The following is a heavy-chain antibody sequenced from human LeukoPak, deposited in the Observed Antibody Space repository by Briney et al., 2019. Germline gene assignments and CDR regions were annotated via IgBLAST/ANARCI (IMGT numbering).Heavy chain of an antibody. CDR3: ARSRRDGYITDFDN. J-gene: IGHJ4*02. CDR2: MNPNSGDT. D-gene: IGHD5-24*01. CDR1: GYTFSGFY. V-gene: IGHV1-2*02. Sequence: ASVKVSCKTSGYTFSGFYILWVRQAPGQGLEWMGWMNPNSGDTNYAEKFQGRVTMTRDTSFNTAYMELSRLTSDDTAVYYCARSRRDGYITDFDNWGQGGLVAVSS.